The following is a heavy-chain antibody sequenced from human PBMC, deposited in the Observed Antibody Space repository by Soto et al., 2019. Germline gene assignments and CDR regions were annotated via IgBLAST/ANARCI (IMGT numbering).Heavy chain of an antibody. J-gene: IGHJ2*01. CDR1: GGTFSSYA. CDR2: IIPIFGTA. Sequence: SVKVSCKASGGTFSSYAISWVRQAPGQGLEWMGGIIPIFGTANYAQKFQGRVTITADKSTSTAYMELSSLRSEDTAVYYCARGVYCTNGVCYWYFDLWGRGTLVTVSS. V-gene: IGHV1-69*06. D-gene: IGHD2-8*01. CDR3: ARGVYCTNGVCYWYFDL.